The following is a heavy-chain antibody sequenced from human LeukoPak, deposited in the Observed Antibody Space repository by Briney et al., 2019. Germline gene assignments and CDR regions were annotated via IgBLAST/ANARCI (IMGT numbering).Heavy chain of an antibody. CDR2: IKPDGRGT. V-gene: IGHV3-7*01. CDR1: GFTFNKYE. D-gene: IGHD6-19*01. CDR3: TAVDGP. Sequence: GGALRLSCVASGFTFNKYEMNWVRQAPGKGLEGVANIKPDGRGTFYVDSVKGRYTIYRDNAKNSVSLQMTSLGEEDTAVYYCTAVDGPWGQGTPVTVSS. J-gene: IGHJ5*02.